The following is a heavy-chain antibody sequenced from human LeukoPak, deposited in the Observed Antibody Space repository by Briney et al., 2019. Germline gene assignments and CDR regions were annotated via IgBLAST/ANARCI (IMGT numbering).Heavy chain of an antibody. CDR2: INEDGSEA. D-gene: IGHD3-3*01. J-gene: IGHJ4*02. CDR3: AHDLLACADV. Sequence: PGGSLRLSCATSGFSFRTRWMSWVRQAPGRGLEWVAGINEDGSEAYYPDSVAGRFTVTRDNVKNSVYLQMNSLRAEDTAVYYCAHDLLACADVWSQGALVSVSS. CDR1: GFSFRTRW. V-gene: IGHV3-7*02.